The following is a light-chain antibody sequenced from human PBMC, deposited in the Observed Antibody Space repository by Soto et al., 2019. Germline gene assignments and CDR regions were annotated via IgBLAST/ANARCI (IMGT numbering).Light chain of an antibody. Sequence: DIQMTQSPSTLSASVGDRVTITCRTSQSISSWLAWYQQKPGKAPKLLIYKASSLESGVPSRFSGSGSGTEFTLTISSLHSDDFATYYCQQYNSYPLTFGGGTKVAIK. CDR3: QQYNSYPLT. V-gene: IGKV1-5*03. CDR1: QSISSW. CDR2: KAS. J-gene: IGKJ4*01.